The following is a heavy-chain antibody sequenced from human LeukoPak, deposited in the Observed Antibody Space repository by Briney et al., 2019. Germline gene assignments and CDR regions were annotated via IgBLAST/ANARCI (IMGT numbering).Heavy chain of an antibody. J-gene: IGHJ6*02. CDR2: INDSGST. CDR3: ARLRGDCSSTSCPNYGMDV. Sequence: SETLSLTCAVYGGSFSGYYWSWIRQPPGKGLEWIGEINDSGSTNYNPSLKSRVTISVDPSKNQFSLKLSSVTAADTAVYYCARLRGDCSSTSCPNYGMDVWGQGTTVTVSS. V-gene: IGHV4-34*01. D-gene: IGHD2-2*01. CDR1: GGSFSGYY.